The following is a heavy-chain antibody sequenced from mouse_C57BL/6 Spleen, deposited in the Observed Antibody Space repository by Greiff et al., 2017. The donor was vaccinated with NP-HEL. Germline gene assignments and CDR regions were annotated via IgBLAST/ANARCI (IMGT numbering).Heavy chain of an antibody. CDR2: IYPGSGST. Sequence: QVHVKQPGAELVKPGASVKMSCKASGYTFTSYWITWVKQRPGQGLEWIGDIYPGSGSTNYNEKFKSKATLTVDTSSSTAYMQLSSLTSEDSAVYYCAREDYYGSSYDAMDYWGQGTSVTVSS. CDR3: AREDYYGSSYDAMDY. CDR1: GYTFTSYW. D-gene: IGHD1-1*01. V-gene: IGHV1-55*01. J-gene: IGHJ4*01.